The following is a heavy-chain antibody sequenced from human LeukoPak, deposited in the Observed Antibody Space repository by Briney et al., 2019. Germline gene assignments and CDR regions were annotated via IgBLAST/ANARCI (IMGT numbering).Heavy chain of an antibody. CDR1: GGSISNDY. D-gene: IGHD6-13*01. CDR3: ARPLSSSWYDAFDI. J-gene: IGHJ3*02. V-gene: IGHV4-59*01. CDR2: IYYSGST. Sequence: SETLSLTCSVSGGSISNDYWSWIRLPPGKGLEWIGYIYYSGSTNYNPSLKSRVTISVDTSKKQFSLKLSSATAADTAVYYCARPLSSSWYDAFDIWGQGTMVTVSS.